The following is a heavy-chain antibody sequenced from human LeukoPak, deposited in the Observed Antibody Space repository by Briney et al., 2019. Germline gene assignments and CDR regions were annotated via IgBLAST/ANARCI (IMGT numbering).Heavy chain of an antibody. CDR3: ARVTLGDTMIVLPGAFDI. Sequence: GGSLRLSCAASGFTFSDYYMSWIHQAPGKGLEWVSYISSSGSTIYYADSVKGRFTISRDNAKNSLYLQMNSLRAEDTAVYYCARVTLGDTMIVLPGAFDIWGQGTMVTVSS. J-gene: IGHJ3*02. V-gene: IGHV3-11*04. CDR1: GFTFSDYY. D-gene: IGHD3-22*01. CDR2: ISSSGSTI.